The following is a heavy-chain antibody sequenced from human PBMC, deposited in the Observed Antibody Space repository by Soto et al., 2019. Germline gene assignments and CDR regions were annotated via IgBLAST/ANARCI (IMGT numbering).Heavy chain of an antibody. D-gene: IGHD3-10*01. V-gene: IGHV3-23*01. CDR3: AKDKQNTMVRGAYAGLDWFDP. CDR2: ISGSGGST. CDR1: GFTFSSYA. Sequence: PGGSLRLSCAASGFTFSSYAMSWVRQAPGKGLEWVSAISGSGGSTYYADSVKGRFTISRDNSKNTLYLQMNSLRAEDTAVYYCAKDKQNTMVRGAYAGLDWFDPWGQGTLVTVSS. J-gene: IGHJ5*02.